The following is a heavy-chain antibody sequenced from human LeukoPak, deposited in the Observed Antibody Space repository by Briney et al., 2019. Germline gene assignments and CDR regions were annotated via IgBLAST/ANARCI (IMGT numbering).Heavy chain of an antibody. Sequence: PGGSLRLSCAASGFTFSDYYMSWIRQAPGKGLEWVSYISSSGSTIYYADSVKGRFTISRDNAKNSLYLQMNSLRAEDTAVYYCTTMLHTTPYCSGGSCYGLEYYYYYMDVWGKGTTVTVSS. J-gene: IGHJ6*03. D-gene: IGHD2-15*01. CDR1: GFTFSDYY. V-gene: IGHV3-11*01. CDR3: TTMLHTTPYCSGGSCYGLEYYYYYMDV. CDR2: ISSSGSTI.